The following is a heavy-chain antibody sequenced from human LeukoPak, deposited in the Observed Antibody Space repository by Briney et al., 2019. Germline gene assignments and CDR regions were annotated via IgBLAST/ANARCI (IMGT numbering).Heavy chain of an antibody. V-gene: IGHV1-18*01. J-gene: IGHJ3*02. Sequence: GASVRVSCKASGYTFTSYGISWVRQAPGQGLEWMGWISAYNGNTNYAQKLQGRVTMTTDTSTSTAYMELRSLRSDDTAVYYCARERYSYGYRDAFDIWGQGTMVTVSS. CDR3: ARERYSYGYRDAFDI. CDR1: GYTFTSYG. D-gene: IGHD5-18*01. CDR2: ISAYNGNT.